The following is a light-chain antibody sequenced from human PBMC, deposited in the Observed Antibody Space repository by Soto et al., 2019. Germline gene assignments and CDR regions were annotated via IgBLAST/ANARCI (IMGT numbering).Light chain of an antibody. J-gene: IGKJ1*01. CDR2: DAS. V-gene: IGKV1-5*01. CDR3: QQYNSYPT. Sequence: DIQRTQSASTLSASVGDRVTITCRASQSISSWLAWYQQKPGKAPKLLIYDASSLESGVPSRFSGSGSGTEFTLTISSMKPDDFATYYCQQYNSYPTFGQGTKVDIK. CDR1: QSISSW.